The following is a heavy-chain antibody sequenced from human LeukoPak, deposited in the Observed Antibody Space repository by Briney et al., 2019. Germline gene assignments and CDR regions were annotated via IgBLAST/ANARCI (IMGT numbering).Heavy chain of an antibody. D-gene: IGHD2-15*01. V-gene: IGHV3-23*01. J-gene: IGHJ4*02. CDR2: ITASGGGP. CDR1: GFTFGDFA. Sequence: GGSLRLSCTTSGFTFGDFAMSWFRQAPGKGLEWVSGITASGGGPSSADSVKGRFTISRDNSKNMVYLQMNSLRDDDTAVYYCVKDGRTSAPCWGQGTLVTVSS. CDR3: VKDGRTSAPC.